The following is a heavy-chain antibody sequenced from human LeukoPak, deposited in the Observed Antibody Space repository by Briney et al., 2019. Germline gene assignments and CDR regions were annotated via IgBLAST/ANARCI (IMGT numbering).Heavy chain of an antibody. J-gene: IGHJ6*03. V-gene: IGHV6-1*01. CDR2: IYYRSQWYG. CDR1: GDSLSRNDAG. CDR3: SGANPREWQPSIYFYYCMDV. D-gene: IGHD3-3*01. Sequence: SQTPSLTRAISGDSLSRNDAGWNWIRQSPWRGLEWLGRIYYRSQWYGDDAPSVKGRITINPDTAKNQFSLQLNSVTPEDTAVYFCSGANPREWQPSIYFYYCMDVWGKGTPVTVSS.